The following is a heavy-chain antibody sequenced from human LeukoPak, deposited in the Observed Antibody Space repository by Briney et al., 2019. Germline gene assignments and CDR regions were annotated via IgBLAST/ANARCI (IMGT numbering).Heavy chain of an antibody. CDR2: INHSGST. CDR3: ARGLGNYYMDV. V-gene: IGHV4-34*01. J-gene: IGHJ6*03. CDR1: GGSFSGYY. Sequence: SEPLSLTCAVYGGSFSGYYWSWIRQPPGKGLEWIGEINHSGSTNYNPSLKSRVTISVDTSKNQFSLKLSSVTAADTAVYYCARGLGNYYMDVWGKGTTVTVSS.